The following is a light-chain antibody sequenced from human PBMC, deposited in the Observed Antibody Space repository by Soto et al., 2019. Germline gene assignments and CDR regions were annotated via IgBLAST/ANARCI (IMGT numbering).Light chain of an antibody. V-gene: IGKV3-20*01. CDR2: GTS. Sequence: EIVLTQSPGTLSLSPGESATLSCRASQSVSSSYLSWYQQKPGQAPRLLIHGTSDRATGIPDRFSGSGSGTAFSLTITSLEPEDFGVYYCQQYGRLPPYTFGQGTKLEIK. J-gene: IGKJ2*01. CDR3: QQYGRLPPYT. CDR1: QSVSSSY.